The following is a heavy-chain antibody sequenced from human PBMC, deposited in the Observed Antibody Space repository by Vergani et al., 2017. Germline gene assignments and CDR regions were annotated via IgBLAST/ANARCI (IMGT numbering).Heavy chain of an antibody. V-gene: IGHV3-30*03. CDR1: GFTFSSYG. J-gene: IGHJ3*02. CDR2: ISYDGSNK. D-gene: IGHD3-3*01. Sequence: QVQLVESGGGVVQPGRSLRLSCAASGFTFSSYGMHWVRQAPGKGLEWVAVISYDGSNKYYADSVKGRFTISRDNSKNTLYLQMNSLRAEDTAVYYCARGRPNYDFWSGYYMDAFDIWGQGTMVTVSS. CDR3: ARGRPNYDFWSGYYMDAFDI.